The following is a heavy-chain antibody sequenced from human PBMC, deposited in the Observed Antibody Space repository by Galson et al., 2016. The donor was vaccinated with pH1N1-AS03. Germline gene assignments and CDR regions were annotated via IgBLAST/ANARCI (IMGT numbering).Heavy chain of an antibody. CDR1: GFTFDDYDDYA. Sequence: SLRLSCAASGFTFDDYDDYAMHWVRQVPGKGLEWVSGISWNGGSRSYADSVRGRFTISRDNARNTLDLQMNSLKTEDTAFYYCAAAQGAWLVGRMLYWGQATLVTVSS. CDR2: ISWNGGSR. D-gene: IGHD6-19*01. J-gene: IGHJ4*02. CDR3: AAAQGAWLVGRMLY. V-gene: IGHV3-9*01.